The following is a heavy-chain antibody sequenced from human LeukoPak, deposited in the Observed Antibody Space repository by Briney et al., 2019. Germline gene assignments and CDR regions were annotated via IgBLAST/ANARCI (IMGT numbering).Heavy chain of an antibody. CDR2: ISSSGSTI. Sequence: GGFLRLSFAASGFTFSSYEMNWVGQAPGKGLEWGAYISSSGSTIYYADSVKGRFTISSDNAKNSLYLQMNSLRAEDTAVYYCAELGITMIGGVWGKGTTVTVSS. CDR3: AELGITMIGGV. D-gene: IGHD3-10*02. CDR1: GFTFSSYE. J-gene: IGHJ6*04. V-gene: IGHV3-48*03.